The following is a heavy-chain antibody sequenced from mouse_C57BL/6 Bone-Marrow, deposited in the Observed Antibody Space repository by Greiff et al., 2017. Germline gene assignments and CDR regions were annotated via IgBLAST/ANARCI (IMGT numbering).Heavy chain of an antibody. CDR3: ARTAYYSNYDAMDY. Sequence: VQLQQSGAELVMPGASVKLSCKASGYTFTSYWMHWVKQRPGQGLEWIGEIDPSDSYTNYNQKFKGKSTLTVDKSSSTAYMQLSSLTSEDSAVYYCARTAYYSNYDAMDYSGQGTSVTVSS. D-gene: IGHD2-5*01. CDR2: IDPSDSYT. CDR1: GYTFTSYW. J-gene: IGHJ4*01. V-gene: IGHV1-69*01.